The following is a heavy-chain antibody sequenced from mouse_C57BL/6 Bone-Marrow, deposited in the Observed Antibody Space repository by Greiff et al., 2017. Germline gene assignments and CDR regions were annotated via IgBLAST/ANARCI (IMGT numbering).Heavy chain of an antibody. CDR3: VREYYGNGFAY. D-gene: IGHD2-1*01. J-gene: IGHJ3*01. V-gene: IGHV10-1*01. CDR2: IRSKSNNYAT. CDR1: GFSFNTYA. Sequence: GGGLVQPKGSLKLSCAASGFSFNTYAMNWVRQAPGKGLEWVARIRSKSNNYATYYADSVKDRFTISRDDSESMLYLQMNNLKTEDTAMYYCVREYYGNGFAYWGQGTLVTVSA.